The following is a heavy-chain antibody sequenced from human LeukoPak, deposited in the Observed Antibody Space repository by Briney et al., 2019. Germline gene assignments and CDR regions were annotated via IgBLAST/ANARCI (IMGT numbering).Heavy chain of an antibody. V-gene: IGHV3-7*05. CDR2: IKEDGSDK. D-gene: IGHD3-10*01. CDR3: ARDSGDRTVDH. J-gene: IGHJ4*02. Sequence: GGSLRLSCAASGFTFSSYWMSWVRQAPGKGLEWVANIKEDGSDKYHVDSVWGRFTVSRDNAKNSLYLQMNSLRAEDTAVYYCARDSGDRTVDHWGQGTLVTVSS. CDR1: GFTFSSYW.